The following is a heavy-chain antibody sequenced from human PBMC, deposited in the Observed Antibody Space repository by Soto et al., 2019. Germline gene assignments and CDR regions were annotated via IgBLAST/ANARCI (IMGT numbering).Heavy chain of an antibody. V-gene: IGHV4-31*03. CDR3: ARVRVATMPTFDY. J-gene: IGHJ4*02. Sequence: SETLSLTCTVSGGSISSGGYYWSWIRQHPGKGLEWIGYIYYSGSTYYNPSLKSRVTISVDTSKNQFSLKLSSVTAADTAVYYCARVRVATMPTFDYWGQGTLVTVSS. D-gene: IGHD5-12*01. CDR1: GGSISSGGYY. CDR2: IYYSGST.